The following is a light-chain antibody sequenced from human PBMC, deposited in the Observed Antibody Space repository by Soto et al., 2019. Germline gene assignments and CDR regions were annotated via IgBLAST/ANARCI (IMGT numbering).Light chain of an antibody. V-gene: IGLV1-44*01. CDR3: ASWDDSLNGVL. J-gene: IGLJ2*01. CDR2: TNN. Sequence: QSVLTQPPSASGTPGQRVTISCSGSSFNVGSNTVNWYQQLPGTAPKLLIYTNNQRPSGVPDRFSGSESGTSASLAISGLQSEDEADYYCASWDDSLNGVLFGGGTKVTVL. CDR1: SFNVGSNT.